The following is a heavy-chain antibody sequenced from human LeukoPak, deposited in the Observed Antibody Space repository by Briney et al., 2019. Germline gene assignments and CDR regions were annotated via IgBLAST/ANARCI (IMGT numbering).Heavy chain of an antibody. V-gene: IGHV3-30*18. CDR3: AKEGLAAAGYFDY. CDR2: ISYDGSNK. J-gene: IGHJ4*02. CDR1: GFIFSSYG. D-gene: IGHD6-13*01. Sequence: GGSLRLSCAASGFIFSSYGMHWVRQAPGKGLEWVAVISYDGSNKYYADSVKGRFTISRDNSKNTLYLQMNSLRAEDTAVYYCAKEGLAAAGYFDYWGQGTLVTVSS.